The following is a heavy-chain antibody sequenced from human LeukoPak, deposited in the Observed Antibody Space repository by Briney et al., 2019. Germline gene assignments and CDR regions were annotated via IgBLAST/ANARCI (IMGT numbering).Heavy chain of an antibody. J-gene: IGHJ4*02. CDR3: AKYGLGYCSGGSCYPAAGLFDY. V-gene: IGHV3-23*01. Sequence: GGSLRLSCAASGFTFSSYAMSWVRQAPGKGLEWVSAISGSGGSTYYADSVKGRFTISRDNSKNTLYLQMNSLRAEDTAVYYCAKYGLGYCSGGSCYPAAGLFDYWGQGTLVTVSS. D-gene: IGHD2-15*01. CDR1: GFTFSSYA. CDR2: ISGSGGST.